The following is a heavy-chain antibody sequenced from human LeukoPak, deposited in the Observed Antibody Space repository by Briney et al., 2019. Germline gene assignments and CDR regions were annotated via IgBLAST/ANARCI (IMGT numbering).Heavy chain of an antibody. CDR3: ARRVVVVTANDKSDVFDM. V-gene: IGHV4-59*02. Sequence: PSETLSLTCTLSGGSVSSYYWNWIRQSPGEGLEWIGYIYYTGSTKYNPSLESRVTISLDTSKNQFSLKLSSVTAADTAVYYCARRVVVVTANDKSDVFDMWGQGTVVTVSS. J-gene: IGHJ3*02. CDR2: IYYTGST. D-gene: IGHD2-15*01. CDR1: GGSVSSYY.